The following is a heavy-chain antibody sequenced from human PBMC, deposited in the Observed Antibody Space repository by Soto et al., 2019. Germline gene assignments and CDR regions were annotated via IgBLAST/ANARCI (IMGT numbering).Heavy chain of an antibody. V-gene: IGHV3-30*03. CDR3: ARDEEAYYDFWSGSDY. J-gene: IGHJ4*02. CDR1: GFTFSSYG. Sequence: PGGSLRLSCAASGFTFSSYGMHWVRQAPGKGLEWVAVLSYDGSNKYYADSVKGRFTISRDNSKNTLYLQMNSLRAEDTAVYYCARDEEAYYDFWSGSDYWGQGTLVTVSS. CDR2: LSYDGSNK. D-gene: IGHD3-3*01.